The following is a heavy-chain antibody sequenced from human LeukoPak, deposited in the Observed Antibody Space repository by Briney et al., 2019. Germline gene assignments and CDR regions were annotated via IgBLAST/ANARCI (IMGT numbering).Heavy chain of an antibody. CDR3: ARDWCGGGSCYYFDH. J-gene: IGHJ4*02. CDR2: IWYDGSGK. Sequence: PGGSLRLSCAASGFTFTDYGMHWVRQPPGKGLEWVALIWYDGSGKYYADSVKGRFTTSRDNSKNTLYLQMNSLRAEDTAVYYCARDWCGGGSCYYFDHWGQGTLVTVSS. CDR1: GFTFTDYG. D-gene: IGHD2-15*01. V-gene: IGHV3-33*08.